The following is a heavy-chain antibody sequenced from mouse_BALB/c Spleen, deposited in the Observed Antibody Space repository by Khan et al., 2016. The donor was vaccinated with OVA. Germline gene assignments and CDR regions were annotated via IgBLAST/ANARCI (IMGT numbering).Heavy chain of an antibody. CDR1: GYSITSDYA. J-gene: IGHJ3*01. V-gene: IGHV3-2*02. CDR3: ARGVRLTY. D-gene: IGHD2-14*01. CDR2: INYSGST. Sequence: DVQLQESGPGLVKPSQSLSLTCTVTGYSITSDYAWNWIRQFPGNKLEWMGYINYSGSTSYHPSHKSRISITRDTSKNQFFLQLNSVTTEDTATYYCARGVRLTYWGQGTLVTVSA.